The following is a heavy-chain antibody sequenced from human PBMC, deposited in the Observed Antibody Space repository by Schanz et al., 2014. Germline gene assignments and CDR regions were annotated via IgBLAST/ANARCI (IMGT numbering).Heavy chain of an antibody. V-gene: IGHV3-23*04. D-gene: IGHD4-17*01. J-gene: IGHJ4*02. CDR3: ARERSTGTAGSHWNFDY. Sequence: EVLLVDSGGGLVQPGGSLRLSCGASGFTFSAHAMSWVRQAPGKGPEWFSAISGSGRSTYYAASVKGRFTISRDNSKNRLFLQMNSLRAEDRALYYCARERSTGTAGSHWNFDYWGQGTLVTVSS. CDR2: ISGSGRST. CDR1: GFTFSAHA.